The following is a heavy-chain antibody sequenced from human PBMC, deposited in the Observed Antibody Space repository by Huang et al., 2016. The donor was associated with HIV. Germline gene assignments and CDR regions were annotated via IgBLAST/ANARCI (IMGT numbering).Heavy chain of an antibody. V-gene: IGHV3-74*01. D-gene: IGHD3-22*01. CDR2: INSDGSST. CDR3: ARDPRIQSWLNFFDY. J-gene: IGHJ4*02. Sequence: EVQLVESGGGLVQPGGSLRLSCAASGFSIVSYWMHWVRQAPGKGVVGVSRINSDGSSTSYADYGKGRFTISRDNAKNTLYLQMNSLRAEDTAVYYCARDPRIQSWLNFFDYWGQGTLVSVSS. CDR1: GFSIVSYW.